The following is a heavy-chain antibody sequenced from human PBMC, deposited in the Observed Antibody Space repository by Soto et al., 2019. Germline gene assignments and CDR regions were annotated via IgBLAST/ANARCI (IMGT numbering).Heavy chain of an antibody. CDR2: ISKSGDNT. Sequence: GGSLRLSCAASGFTFNNYALNWVRQAPGKGLEWVSTISKSGDNTHYSESVKGRFTISRDNSKNTLYLQMNSLRAEDTALYYCARDPSTGYADYWGQGALVTVSS. J-gene: IGHJ4*02. CDR3: ARDPSTGYADY. D-gene: IGHD3-9*01. V-gene: IGHV3-23*01. CDR1: GFTFNNYA.